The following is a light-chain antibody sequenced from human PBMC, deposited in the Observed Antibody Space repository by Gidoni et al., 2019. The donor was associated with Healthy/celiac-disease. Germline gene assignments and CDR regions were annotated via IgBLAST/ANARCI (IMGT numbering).Light chain of an antibody. CDR3: QVWDSSSDHWV. V-gene: IGLV3-21*02. Sequence: SYVLTQPPSVSVAPGQTARITCEGNNIGSKSLHWYQQKPGQAPVLVVYDDSDRPTGIPERFSGSNSGNTATLTISRVEAGDEADYYSQVWDSSSDHWVFGGGTKLTVL. CDR2: DDS. J-gene: IGLJ3*02. CDR1: NIGSKS.